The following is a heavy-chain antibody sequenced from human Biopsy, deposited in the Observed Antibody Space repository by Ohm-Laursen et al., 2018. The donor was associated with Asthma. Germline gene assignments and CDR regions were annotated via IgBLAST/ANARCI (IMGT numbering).Heavy chain of an antibody. D-gene: IGHD3-10*01. CDR1: GGSFSNYY. Sequence: SQTLSLTCVIYGGSFSNYYWTWIRHPPGKGLEWIGEINHRGSTNYNPSLKSRVTLSVGTSKNQFSVKLRSVTAADTAVYYCARSPYYYGLLGPTRGFGVYAVWGHGTLVTVSS. CDR2: INHRGST. V-gene: IGHV4-34*01. CDR3: ARSPYYYGLLGPTRGFGVYAV. J-gene: IGHJ3*01.